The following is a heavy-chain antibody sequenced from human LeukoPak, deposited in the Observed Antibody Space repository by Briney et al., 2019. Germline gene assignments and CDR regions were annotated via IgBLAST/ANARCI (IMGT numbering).Heavy chain of an antibody. D-gene: IGHD2-21*01. CDR3: ARDRRGYSSYYMDV. CDR1: GGSISSYY. J-gene: IGHJ6*03. CDR2: IYTSGST. V-gene: IGHV4-4*07. Sequence: SETLSLTCTVSGGSISSYYWSWIRQPAGKGLEWIGRIYTSGSTNYNPSLKSRVTMSVDTSKNQFSLKLSSVTAADTAVYYCARDRRGYSSYYMDVWGKGTTVTISS.